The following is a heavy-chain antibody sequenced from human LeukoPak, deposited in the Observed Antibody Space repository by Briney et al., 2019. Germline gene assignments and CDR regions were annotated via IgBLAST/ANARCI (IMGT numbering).Heavy chain of an antibody. Sequence: ASVKVSCKASGYTFTSYDINWVRQATGQGLEWMGWMKPKSGNTGYAQKFQGRVTITRNTSISTAYMELSSLRSEDTAVYYCARAGDGDYAFDYWGQGTLVTVSS. V-gene: IGHV1-8*01. CDR3: ARAGDGDYAFDY. CDR2: MKPKSGNT. D-gene: IGHD4-17*01. CDR1: GYTFTSYD. J-gene: IGHJ4*02.